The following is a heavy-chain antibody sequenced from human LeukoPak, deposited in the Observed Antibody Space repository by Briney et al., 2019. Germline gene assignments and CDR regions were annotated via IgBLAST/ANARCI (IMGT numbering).Heavy chain of an antibody. Sequence: ASVKVSCKASGYTFTSYAMNWVRQAPGQRLEWMGWINTNTGNPTYAQGFTGRFVFSLDTSVSTAYLQISSLKAENTAVYYCARVGDSSGWSWDAFDIWGQGTMVTVSS. CDR3: ARVGDSSGWSWDAFDI. V-gene: IGHV7-4-1*02. CDR2: INTNTGNP. CDR1: GYTFTSYA. J-gene: IGHJ3*02. D-gene: IGHD6-19*01.